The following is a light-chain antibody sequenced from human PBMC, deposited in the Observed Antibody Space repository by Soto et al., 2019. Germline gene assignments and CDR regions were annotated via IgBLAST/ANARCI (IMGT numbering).Light chain of an antibody. J-gene: IGLJ2*01. CDR3: TSWTTSTTMI. Sequence: QSVLTQPASVSGSPGQSITISCTGTSSDIGAYNFVSWYQQHPGKAPKLMLYEGNSRPSGVSNRFSGSKSGNTASLTISGLQAEEEANYYRTSWTTSTTMIFGGGTKLTVL. V-gene: IGLV2-14*01. CDR1: SSDIGAYNF. CDR2: EGN.